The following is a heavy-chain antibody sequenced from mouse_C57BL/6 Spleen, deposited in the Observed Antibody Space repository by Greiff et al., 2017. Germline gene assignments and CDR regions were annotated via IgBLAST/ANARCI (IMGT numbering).Heavy chain of an antibody. Sequence: VQLQQSGPELVKPGASVKISCKASGYAFSSSWMNWVKQRPGKGLEWIGRIYPGDGDTNYNGKFTGKATLTADKSSSTAYMQLSRLTSEDSAFYFCASSLLTWYYFDYWGQGTTLTFSS. V-gene: IGHV1-82*01. J-gene: IGHJ2*01. CDR1: GYAFSSSW. D-gene: IGHD4-1*01. CDR2: IYPGDGDT. CDR3: ASSLLTWYYFDY.